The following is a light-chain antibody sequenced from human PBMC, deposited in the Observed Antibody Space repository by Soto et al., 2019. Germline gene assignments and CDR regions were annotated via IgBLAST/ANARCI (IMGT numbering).Light chain of an antibody. J-gene: IGLJ2*01. CDR3: SSYGGNNNVV. CDR1: SSDVGGYNY. CDR2: EVS. V-gene: IGLV2-8*01. Sequence: QSALTQPPSASGSPGQSVTISCTGTSSDVGGYNYVSWYQQHPGKAPKLMIYEVSQRPSGVPGRFSASKSGNTASLTVSGLQAEDEADYYCSSYGGNNNVVFGGGTKVTVL.